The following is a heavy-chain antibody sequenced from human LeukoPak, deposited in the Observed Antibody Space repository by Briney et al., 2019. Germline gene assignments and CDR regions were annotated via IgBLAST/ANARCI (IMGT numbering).Heavy chain of an antibody. D-gene: IGHD6-13*01. CDR2: IIPGTGDT. J-gene: IGHJ4*02. CDR1: GYPFSTYA. Sequence: ASVKVSCKTSGYPFSTYAVHWVRQAPGQRLEWLGWIIPGTGDTKYSQNFQGRVTITGDTSARTVYMELSSLRSEDTAVYYCARGSSWDYWGQGTLVTVSS. V-gene: IGHV1-3*01. CDR3: ARGSSWDY.